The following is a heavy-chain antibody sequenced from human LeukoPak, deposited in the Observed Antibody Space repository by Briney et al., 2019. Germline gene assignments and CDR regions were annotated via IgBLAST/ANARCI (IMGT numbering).Heavy chain of an antibody. V-gene: IGHV1-18*01. CDR3: AILSA. Sequence: GASVKVSYQPSGYRFPSYEIIWLRQAPGHGVEWMGGVTPYNDNTNYAQQLQGRVTMTTDTSTSTAYLELRSLRSDDTAVYYCAILSAWGQGTLVTVSS. J-gene: IGHJ4*02. CDR1: GYRFPSYE. CDR2: VTPYNDNT.